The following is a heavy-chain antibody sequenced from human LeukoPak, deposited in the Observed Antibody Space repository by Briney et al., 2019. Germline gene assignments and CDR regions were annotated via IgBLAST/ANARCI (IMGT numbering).Heavy chain of an antibody. CDR3: ARDSVVVAATSYYYYYYMDV. CDR1: GGSISSGSYY. Sequence: SETLSLTCTVSGGSISSGSYYWSWIRQPAGKGLEWIGRIYTSGSTNYNPSLKSRVTISVDTSKNQFSLKLSSVTAADTAVYYCARDSVVVAATSYYYYYYMDVWGKGTTVTISS. J-gene: IGHJ6*03. D-gene: IGHD2-15*01. V-gene: IGHV4-61*02. CDR2: IYTSGST.